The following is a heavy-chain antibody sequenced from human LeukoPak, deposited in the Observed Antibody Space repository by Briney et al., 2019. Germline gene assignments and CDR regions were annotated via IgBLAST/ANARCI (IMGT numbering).Heavy chain of an antibody. CDR1: GCSISSGYY. Sequence: SETLSLTCTVSGCSISSGYYWAWIRQPPGKGLEWIGSIFHTGSTYDNPSLKSRVTISVDTSKNQFSLKLNSVTAADTAVYYCAKDDWGGARYYFDYWGQGTLVTVSS. CDR3: AKDDWGGARYYFDY. J-gene: IGHJ4*02. D-gene: IGHD7-27*01. CDR2: IFHTGST. V-gene: IGHV4-38-2*02.